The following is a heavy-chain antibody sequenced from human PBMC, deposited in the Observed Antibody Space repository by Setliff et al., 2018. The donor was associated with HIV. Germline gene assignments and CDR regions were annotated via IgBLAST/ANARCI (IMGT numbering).Heavy chain of an antibody. D-gene: IGHD2-15*01. CDR3: ARRVVLAAAFDY. V-gene: IGHV4-59*08. CDR1: GDSISGFY. J-gene: IGHJ4*02. Sequence: PSETLSLTRTVSGDSISGFYWSWIRQPPGKGLECIGYIYSSGSTNYNPSLKSRVTMSVDTSKNQFSLELRSVTAADTAVYYCARRVVLAAAFDYWGQGALVTVSS. CDR2: IYSSGST.